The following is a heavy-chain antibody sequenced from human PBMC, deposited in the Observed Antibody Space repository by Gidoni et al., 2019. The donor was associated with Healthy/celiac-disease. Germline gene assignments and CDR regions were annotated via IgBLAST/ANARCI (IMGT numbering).Heavy chain of an antibody. CDR2: IYYSGST. V-gene: IGHV4-39*01. CDR1: GGSISSSSYY. CDR3: ARPARDSSSWYYYYYGMDV. Sequence: QLQLQESGPGLVKPSETLSLTCTVSGGSISSSSYYWGWIRQPPGKGLEWIGSIYYSGSTYYNPSLKSRVTISVDTSKNQFSLKLSSVTAADTAVYYCARPARDSSSWYYYYYGMDVWGQGTTVTVSS. D-gene: IGHD6-13*01. J-gene: IGHJ6*02.